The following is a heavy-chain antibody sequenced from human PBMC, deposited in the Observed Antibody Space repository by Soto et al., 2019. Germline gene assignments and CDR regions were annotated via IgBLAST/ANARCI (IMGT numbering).Heavy chain of an antibody. CDR1: GFTFGDYT. J-gene: IGHJ4*02. Sequence: GGSLRLSCAASGFTFGDYTMHWVRQAPGKGLEWVALIWCDGSRQHYADSVKGRFTISRDNSENMLYLHMNSLRAEDTAVYYCARVNGYSNDYWGQGTLVTVSS. D-gene: IGHD3-9*01. CDR3: ARVNGYSNDY. V-gene: IGHV3-33*08. CDR2: IWCDGSRQ.